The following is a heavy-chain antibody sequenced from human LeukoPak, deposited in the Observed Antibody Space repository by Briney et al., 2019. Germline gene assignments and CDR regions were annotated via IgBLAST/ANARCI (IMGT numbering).Heavy chain of an antibody. CDR3: ARSGYCSGGSCHEFDP. J-gene: IGHJ5*02. CDR1: GFTFSIYS. Sequence: GGSLRLSCAVSGFTFSIYSMNWVRQAPGKGLEWVSSSSSSSSSIDYADSVKGRFNISRDNAKNSLYLQMNSLRAEDTAVYYCARSGYCSGGSCHEFDPWGQGTLVTVSS. CDR2: SSSSSSSI. V-gene: IGHV3-21*01. D-gene: IGHD2-15*01.